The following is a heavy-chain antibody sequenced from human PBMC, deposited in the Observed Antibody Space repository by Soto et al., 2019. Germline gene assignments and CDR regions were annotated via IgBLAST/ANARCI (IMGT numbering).Heavy chain of an antibody. Sequence: GGSLRLSCAASGFTFRNHGMHWVRLAPGKGLQWVAVIWYDGSEKYYADSVKGRFTISRDNSKNILYLQMNSLRGEDTAVYYCARDLGWPAARFDPWGQGTLVTV. CDR2: IWYDGSEK. V-gene: IGHV3-33*01. CDR1: GFTFRNHG. D-gene: IGHD2-2*01. CDR3: ARDLGWPAARFDP. J-gene: IGHJ5*02.